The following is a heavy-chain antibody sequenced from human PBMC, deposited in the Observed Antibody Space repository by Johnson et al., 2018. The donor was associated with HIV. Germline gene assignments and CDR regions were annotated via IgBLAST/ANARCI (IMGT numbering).Heavy chain of an antibody. Sequence: VQLVESGGGVVQPGGSLRLSCAASGFTFSSYGMHWVRQAPGKGLEWVAFIRYDGSNKYYADSVKGRFTISRDNSKNTLYLQMNSLTAADTAVYYCVREHRADESFDLWGQGTMVTVSS. CDR1: GFTFSSYG. CDR3: VREHRADESFDL. CDR2: IRYDGSNK. J-gene: IGHJ3*01. V-gene: IGHV3-30*02. D-gene: IGHD1-14*01.